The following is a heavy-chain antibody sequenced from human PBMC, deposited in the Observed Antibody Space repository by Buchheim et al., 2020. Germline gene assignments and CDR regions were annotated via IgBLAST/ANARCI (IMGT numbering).Heavy chain of an antibody. Sequence: QVQLQQWGAGLLKPSETLSLTCAVYGGSFSGYYWSWIRQPPGKGLEWIGEINHSGSTNYNPSLKSRVTISVDTSKNQFSLKLSSVTAADTAVYYCARGDGNGITMVRGAPRRGMDVWGQGTT. J-gene: IGHJ6*02. CDR2: INHSGST. V-gene: IGHV4-34*01. CDR3: ARGDGNGITMVRGAPRRGMDV. CDR1: GGSFSGYY. D-gene: IGHD3-10*01.